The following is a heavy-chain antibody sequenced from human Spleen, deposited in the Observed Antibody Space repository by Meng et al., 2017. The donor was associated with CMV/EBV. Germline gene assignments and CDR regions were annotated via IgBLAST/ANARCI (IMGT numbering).Heavy chain of an antibody. CDR1: GYTFIGYD. CDR2: ISGSGGGT. J-gene: IGHJ4*02. V-gene: IGHV3-23*01. CDR3: AKGESGYAFSDY. Sequence: SCKASGYTFIGYDLHWVRQAPGQGLEWVSAISGSGGGTYYADSVKGRFTISRDNSKNTLYLQMNSLRVEDTAVYYCAKGESGYAFSDYWGQGTLVTVSS. D-gene: IGHD5-12*01.